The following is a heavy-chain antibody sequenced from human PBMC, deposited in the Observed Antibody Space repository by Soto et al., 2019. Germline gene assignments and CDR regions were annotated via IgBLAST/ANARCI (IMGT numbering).Heavy chain of an antibody. CDR3: ASGGPSGVAVAGRSGTADKD. CDR2: INPSGGST. V-gene: IGHV1-46*01. D-gene: IGHD6-19*01. J-gene: IGHJ4*02. CDR1: GYTFTSYY. Sequence: QVQLVQSGAEVKKPGASVKVSCKASGYTFTSYYMHWVRQAPGQGLEWMGIINPSGGSTSYAHKFQGRVTMTRDTSTITVYMALSSLRSEDTAVYYCASGGPSGVAVAGRSGTADKDWGQGTLVTVSS.